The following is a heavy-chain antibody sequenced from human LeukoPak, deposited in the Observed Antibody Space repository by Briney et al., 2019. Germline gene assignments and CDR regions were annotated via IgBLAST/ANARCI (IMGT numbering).Heavy chain of an antibody. D-gene: IGHD2-2*02. CDR2: IYTSGST. Sequence: PSETLSLTCTVSGGSISSYYWSWIRQPAGKGLEWIGRIYTSGSTNYNTSLKSRVTMSVDTSKNQFSLKLSSVTAADTAVYYCARHSPGRYCSSTSCYNRKNAFDIWGQGTMVTVSS. CDR1: GGSISSYY. J-gene: IGHJ3*02. CDR3: ARHSPGRYCSSTSCYNRKNAFDI. V-gene: IGHV4-4*07.